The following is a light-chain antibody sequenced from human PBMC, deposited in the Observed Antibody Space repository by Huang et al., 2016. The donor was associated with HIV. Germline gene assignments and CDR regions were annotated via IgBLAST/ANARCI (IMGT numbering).Light chain of an antibody. CDR3: QKYDSAPRT. V-gene: IGKV1-27*01. CDR1: QVIGNS. Sequence: DIQMTQSPSSLSAFVRDTVTITCRASQVIGNSLAWYQQKPGRPPKLLIYVASTLQSGVPSRFSGSGSGTDFTLTISNLQTEDVATYYCQKYDSAPRTFGQGTRV. CDR2: VAS. J-gene: IGKJ1*01.